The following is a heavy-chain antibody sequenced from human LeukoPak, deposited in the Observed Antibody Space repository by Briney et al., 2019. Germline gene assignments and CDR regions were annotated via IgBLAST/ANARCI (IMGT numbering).Heavy chain of an antibody. CDR2: INQDGTEK. Sequence: AGGSLRLSCAASGFTFSTYWMTWVRQAPGKGLEWVANINQDGTEKNYVDSVKGRFTISRDNAKNSLYLQMNSLRAEDAAVYYCARNMGDYWGQGTLVTVSS. V-gene: IGHV3-7*04. CDR1: GFTFSTYW. D-gene: IGHD2/OR15-2a*01. CDR3: ARNMGDY. J-gene: IGHJ4*02.